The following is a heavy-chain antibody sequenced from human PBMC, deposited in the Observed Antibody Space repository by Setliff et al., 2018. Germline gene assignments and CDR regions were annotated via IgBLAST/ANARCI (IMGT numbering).Heavy chain of an antibody. Sequence: ASVKVSCKASGYIFTYYAIHWVRQAPGQRLEWMGWINAGNGNTKYSQKFQGRVTITADKSTSTAYMELSSLRSEDTAVYYCTTAPLAAASTCWGQGTLVTVSS. CDR3: TTAPLAAASTC. V-gene: IGHV1-3*01. D-gene: IGHD6-13*01. J-gene: IGHJ4*02. CDR2: INAGNGNT. CDR1: GYIFTYYA.